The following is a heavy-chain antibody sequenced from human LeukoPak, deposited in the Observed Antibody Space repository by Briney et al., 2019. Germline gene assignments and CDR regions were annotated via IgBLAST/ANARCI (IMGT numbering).Heavy chain of an antibody. Sequence: PGGSLRLSCAASGFTFSSYGMHWVRQAPGKGLEWVAFIRYDGSNKYYADSVKGRFTISRDNSKNTLYLQMNSLRAEDTAVYYCAKDKPYGSGSSYYMDVWGKGTTVTISS. D-gene: IGHD3-10*01. CDR1: GFTFSSYG. CDR3: AKDKPYGSGSSYYMDV. V-gene: IGHV3-30*02. J-gene: IGHJ6*03. CDR2: IRYDGSNK.